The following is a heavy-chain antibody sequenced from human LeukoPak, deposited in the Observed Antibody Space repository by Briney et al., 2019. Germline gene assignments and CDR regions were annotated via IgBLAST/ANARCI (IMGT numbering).Heavy chain of an antibody. V-gene: IGHV3-7*01. Sequence: GGSLRLSCAASGFTFSSYWMSWVRQAPEKGLDWVANINQGGSEKYYVDSVRGRFTISRDNAKNSLYLQMNSLRADDTAVYYCARDVTALDSWGQGTLVTVSS. CDR3: ARDVTALDS. CDR1: GFTFSSYW. D-gene: IGHD2-2*01. J-gene: IGHJ4*02. CDR2: INQGGSEK.